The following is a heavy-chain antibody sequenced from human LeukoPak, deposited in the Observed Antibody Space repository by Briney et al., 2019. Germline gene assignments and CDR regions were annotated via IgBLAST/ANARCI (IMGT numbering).Heavy chain of an antibody. CDR3: ARGEYFDWFDY. CDR1: GGSFSGYY. D-gene: IGHD3-9*01. CDR2: INHSGST. Sequence: SETLSLTYAVYGGSFSGYYWSWIRQPPGKGLEWIGEINHSGSTNYNPSLKSRVTISVDTSKNQFSLKLSSVTAADTAVYYCARGEYFDWFDYWGQGTLVTVSS. J-gene: IGHJ4*02. V-gene: IGHV4-34*01.